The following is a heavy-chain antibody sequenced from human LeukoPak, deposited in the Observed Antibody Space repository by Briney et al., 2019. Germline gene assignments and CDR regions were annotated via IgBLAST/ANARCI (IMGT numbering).Heavy chain of an antibody. CDR2: IYYSGST. CDR1: GGSISSYY. V-gene: IGHV4-59*01. J-gene: IGHJ4*02. CDR3: ARTGPRQLIDY. D-gene: IGHD6-19*01. Sequence: SETLSLTCTVSGGSISSYYWSWIRQPPGKGLEWLGYIYYSGSTSYNPSLKSRVTISVDTSKKQFSLKLSSVTAADTAVYYCARTGPRQLIDYWGQGTLVTVSS.